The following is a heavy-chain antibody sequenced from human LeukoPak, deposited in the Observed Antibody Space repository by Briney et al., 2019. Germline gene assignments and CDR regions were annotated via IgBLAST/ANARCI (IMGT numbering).Heavy chain of an antibody. V-gene: IGHV3-33*06. D-gene: IGHD3-22*01. CDR3: AKDDSSGYYYDYFDY. J-gene: IGHJ4*02. Sequence: PGRSLRLSCAASGFTFSSYGMHWVRQAPGKGLEWVAVIWYDGSNKYYADSVKGRFTISRDNSKNTLYLQMNSLRAEDTAVYYCAKDDSSGYYYDYFDYWGQGTLVTVSS. CDR2: IWYDGSNK. CDR1: GFTFSSYG.